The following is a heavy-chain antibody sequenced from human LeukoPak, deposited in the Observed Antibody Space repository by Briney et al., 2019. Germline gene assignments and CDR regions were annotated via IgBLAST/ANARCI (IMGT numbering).Heavy chain of an antibody. CDR3: AKVAGDRMDY. Sequence: ASVKVSCKTSGYSFATYGFCWVRQAPGDGLEWKGWISANTGKTSYAQKFQDRVTMTTDTSTTTAYMELRSLRLDDTAVYFCAKVAGDRMDYWGQGTLVTVSS. CDR2: ISANTGKT. CDR1: GYSFATYG. V-gene: IGHV1-18*01. J-gene: IGHJ4*02. D-gene: IGHD6-13*01.